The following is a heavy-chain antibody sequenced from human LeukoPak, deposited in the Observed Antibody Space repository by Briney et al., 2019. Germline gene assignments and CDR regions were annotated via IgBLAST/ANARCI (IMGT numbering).Heavy chain of an antibody. CDR2: ISYDGSNK. V-gene: IGHV3-30-3*01. CDR3: ARDSSLAAAMNWFDP. D-gene: IGHD6-13*01. J-gene: IGHJ5*02. Sequence: PGGSLRLSCAASGFTFSSYAMHWVRQAPGKGLKWVAVISYDGSNKYYADSVKGRSTISRDNSKNTLYLQMNSLRAEDTAVYYCARDSSLAAAMNWFDPWGQGTLVTVSS. CDR1: GFTFSSYA.